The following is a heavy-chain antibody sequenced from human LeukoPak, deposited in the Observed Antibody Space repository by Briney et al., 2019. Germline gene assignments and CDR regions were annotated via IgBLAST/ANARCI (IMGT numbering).Heavy chain of an antibody. J-gene: IGHJ6*03. V-gene: IGHV3-23*01. Sequence: GGSLRLSCAASEFTFPMYWMSWVRQAPGKGLEWVSAISGSGGSTYYADSVKGRFTISRDNSKNTLYLQMNSLRAEDTAVYYCAKWRYGSGSYYSYYYYMDVWGKGTTVTISS. CDR1: EFTFPMYW. CDR2: ISGSGGST. D-gene: IGHD3-10*01. CDR3: AKWRYGSGSYYSYYYYMDV.